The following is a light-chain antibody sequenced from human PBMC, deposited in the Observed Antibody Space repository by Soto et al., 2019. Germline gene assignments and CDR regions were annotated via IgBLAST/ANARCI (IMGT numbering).Light chain of an antibody. J-gene: IGKJ1*01. Sequence: EIVLTQSPGTLSLSPGERATLSCRASQSVSSSYLAWYQQKPGQAPRLLIYGASSRATGIPDRFSGSGSGTDFTLTISGLGPEDFAVYYCQQYGSSPRTFGQGTKVEIK. CDR3: QQYGSSPRT. CDR2: GAS. CDR1: QSVSSSY. V-gene: IGKV3-20*01.